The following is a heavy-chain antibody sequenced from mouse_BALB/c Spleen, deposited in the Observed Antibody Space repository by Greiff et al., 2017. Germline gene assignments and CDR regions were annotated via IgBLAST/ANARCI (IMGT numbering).Heavy chain of an antibody. V-gene: IGHV5-6-3*01. CDR3: ARDRGGYAMDY. J-gene: IGHJ4*01. Sequence: EVQRVESGGGLVQPGGSLKLSCAASGFTFSSYGMSWVRQTPDKRLELVATINSNGGSTYYPDSVKGRFTISRDNAKNTLYLQMSSLKSEDTAMYYCARDRGGYAMDYWGQGTSVTVSS. CDR1: GFTFSSYG. CDR2: INSNGGST.